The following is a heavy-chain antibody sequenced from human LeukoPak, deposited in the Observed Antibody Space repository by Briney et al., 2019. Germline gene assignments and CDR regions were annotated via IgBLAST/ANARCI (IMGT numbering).Heavy chain of an antibody. J-gene: IGHJ4*02. Sequence: PGGSLRLSCAASGFTFSNYAMHWVRQAPGKGLEYVSSIAGNGGGIYYANSVKGRFTISRDNSKNTLYLQMGSLRAEDMAVYYCAKVRGGYSYGLFDYWGQGTLVTVSS. CDR1: GFTFSNYA. CDR2: IAGNGGGI. CDR3: AKVRGGYSYGLFDY. V-gene: IGHV3-64*01. D-gene: IGHD5-18*01.